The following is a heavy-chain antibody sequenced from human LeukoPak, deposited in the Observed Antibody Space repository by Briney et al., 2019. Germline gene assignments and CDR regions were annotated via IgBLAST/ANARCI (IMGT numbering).Heavy chain of an antibody. Sequence: SETLSLTCTVSGGSISSGSYYWSWIRQPAGKGLEWIGRIYTSGSTNYNPSLKSRVTISVDTSKNQFSLKLSSVTAADTAVYYCARASSSSWYEDYWGQGTLVTVSS. CDR1: GGSISSGSYY. J-gene: IGHJ4*02. V-gene: IGHV4-61*02. CDR2: IYTSGST. CDR3: ARASSSSWYEDY. D-gene: IGHD6-13*01.